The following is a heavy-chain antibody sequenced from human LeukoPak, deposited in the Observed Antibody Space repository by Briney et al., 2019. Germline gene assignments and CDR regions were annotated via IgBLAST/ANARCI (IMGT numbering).Heavy chain of an antibody. CDR1: GGSFSGYY. CDR2: INHSGST. CDR3: ARPVHSTTFDAFDI. J-gene: IGHJ3*02. D-gene: IGHD5/OR15-5a*01. Sequence: SETLSLTCAVYGGSFSGYYWSWIRQPPGKGLEWLGEINHSGSTNYNPSLKSRVTISVDTSKNQFSLKLSSVTAADTAVYYCARPVHSTTFDAFDIWGQGTMVTVSS. V-gene: IGHV4-34*01.